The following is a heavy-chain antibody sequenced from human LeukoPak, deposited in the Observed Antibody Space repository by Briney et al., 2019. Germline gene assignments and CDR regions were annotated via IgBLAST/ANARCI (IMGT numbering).Heavy chain of an antibody. V-gene: IGHV1-18*01. CDR2: ISGYKGNT. CDR1: GYTFSNYG. Sequence: ASVKVSCKASGYTFSNYGISWVRQAPGQGLEWMGWISGYKGNTNYAQKLQGRATMTTDTSTTTAYMELRSLRSDDTAVYYCARDNNVAPEYFQYWGQGTLVTVSS. J-gene: IGHJ1*01. D-gene: IGHD1/OR15-1a*01. CDR3: ARDNNVAPEYFQY.